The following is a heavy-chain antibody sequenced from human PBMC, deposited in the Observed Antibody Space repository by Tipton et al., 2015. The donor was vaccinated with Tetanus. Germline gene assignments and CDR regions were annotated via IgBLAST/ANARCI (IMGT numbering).Heavy chain of an antibody. V-gene: IGHV4-34*01. CDR1: GGSLSGFY. Sequence: TLSLTCAVSGGSLSGFYWGWIRQPPGKGLEWIGEINQSGSTNDNPSLKSRVTISVGTSNNQLSLTLRSVTAADTAVYYCARHSAMPAAIVYYAMDVWGQGTTVTVSS. CDR2: INQSGST. CDR3: ARHSAMPAAIVYYAMDV. D-gene: IGHD2-2*02. J-gene: IGHJ6*02.